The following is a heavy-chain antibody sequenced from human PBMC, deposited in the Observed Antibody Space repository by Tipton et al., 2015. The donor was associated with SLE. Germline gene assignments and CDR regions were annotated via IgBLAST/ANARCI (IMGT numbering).Heavy chain of an antibody. CDR2: VYTSGRT. J-gene: IGHJ3*01. D-gene: IGHD6-19*01. Sequence: TLSLTCIVSGGSVSCHYWRWIRQSPGKGLEWIGYVYTSGRTNYNPSFKSRVTISVGTSNNQFSLKLSSVTAADTAIYYCAREKENTGWFWLNAFDVWGRGTLVTVST. CDR1: GGSVSCHY. CDR3: AREKENTGWFWLNAFDV. V-gene: IGHV4-59*02.